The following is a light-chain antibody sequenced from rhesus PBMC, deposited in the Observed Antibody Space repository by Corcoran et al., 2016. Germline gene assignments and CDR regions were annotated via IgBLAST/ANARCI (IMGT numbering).Light chain of an antibody. CDR1: ENVNNH. Sequence: DIQMTQSPSSLSASVGDRVTITCRASENVNNHLNWYQQKPGKAPKFLIYKASTLQSGVPSRLSGSGYRTDYTFTIRSLQPEDVATYYCQHGYGTPFTFGPGTKLDIK. CDR2: KAS. V-gene: IGKV1-74*01. CDR3: QHGYGTPFT. J-gene: IGKJ3*01.